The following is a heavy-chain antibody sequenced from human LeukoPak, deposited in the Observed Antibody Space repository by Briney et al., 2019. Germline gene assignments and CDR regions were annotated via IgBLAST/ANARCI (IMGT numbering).Heavy chain of an antibody. CDR2: IYYSGST. V-gene: IGHV4-39*01. D-gene: IGHD3-10*01. J-gene: IGHJ4*02. CDR1: GGSISSSSYY. CDR3: ARLSIVWFGEFDY. Sequence: EPSETLSLTCTVSGGSISSSSYYWGWIRQPPGKGLEWIGSIYYSGSTYYNPSLKSRVTISVDTSKNQFSLKLSSVTAADTAVYYCARLSIVWFGEFDYWGQGTLVTVSS.